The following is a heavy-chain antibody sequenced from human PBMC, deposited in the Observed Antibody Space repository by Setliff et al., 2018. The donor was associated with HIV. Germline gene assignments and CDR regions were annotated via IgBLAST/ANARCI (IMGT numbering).Heavy chain of an antibody. CDR2: INPNNGGT. J-gene: IGHJ3*01. Sequence: ASVKVSCKALGFLVTGYNVHWVRQAPGHGPEWLGRINPNNGGTNYAQKFQGRVTMSLDTSTGTVYLELKALTSDDTAVYYCVRPRVFDSFDVWGPGTMVTVS. V-gene: IGHV1-2*06. CDR1: GFLVTGYN. CDR3: VRPRVFDSFDV.